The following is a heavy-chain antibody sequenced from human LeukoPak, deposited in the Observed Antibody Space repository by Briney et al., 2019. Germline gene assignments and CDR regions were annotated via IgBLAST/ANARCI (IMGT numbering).Heavy chain of an antibody. CDR3: AVVDRAMDGMDV. CDR1: GYTFTSYD. D-gene: IGHD5-18*01. CDR2: MNPNSGNT. J-gene: IGHJ6*02. Sequence: GASVKVSCKASGYTFTSYDINWVRQATRQGLEWMGWMNPNSGNTGYAQKFQGRVTMTRNTSISTAYMELSSLRSEDTAVYYCAVVDRAMDGMDVWGQGTTVTVSS. V-gene: IGHV1-8*01.